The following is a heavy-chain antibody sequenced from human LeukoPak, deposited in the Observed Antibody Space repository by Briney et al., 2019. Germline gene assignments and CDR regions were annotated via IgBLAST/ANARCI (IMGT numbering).Heavy chain of an antibody. CDR1: GGSISRSGYF. J-gene: IGHJ4*02. V-gene: IGHV4-39*01. CDR3: ARLSQWELLGYYFDY. D-gene: IGHD1-26*01. Sequence: PSETLSLTCSVSGGSISRSGYFWGWIRQPPGKGLEWIGSIYDSGRTNHNPSLTSRVPISVDTSKNQFSLKLSSVTAADTAVYYCARLSQWELLGYYFDYWGQGTLVTVSS. CDR2: IYDSGRT.